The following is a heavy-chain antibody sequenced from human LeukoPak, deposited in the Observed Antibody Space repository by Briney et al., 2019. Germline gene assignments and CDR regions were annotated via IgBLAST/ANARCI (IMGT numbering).Heavy chain of an antibody. CDR3: ERSPGSPYGSGRVFDY. CDR1: GGSLSSYY. Sequence: PSETLALTCTVCGGSLSSYYWSCIRQPPGKGLEWRGYIYYSGSTNYNPSLKSRVTISVDTSKNQFSLELSSVTAADTAVYYCERSPGSPYGSGRVFDYWGQGTLVTVSS. V-gene: IGHV4-59*01. CDR2: IYYSGST. J-gene: IGHJ4*02. D-gene: IGHD3-10*01.